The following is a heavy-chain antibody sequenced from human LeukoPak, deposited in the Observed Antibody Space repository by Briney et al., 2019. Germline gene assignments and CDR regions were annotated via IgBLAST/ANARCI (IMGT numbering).Heavy chain of an antibody. CDR1: GFTFSSYW. Sequence: PGGSLRLSCAASGFTFSSYWMSWVRQAPGKGLEWVANIKQDGSEKYYVDSVKGRFTISRDYAKNSLYLQMNSLRAEDTALYYCARDLDWGAFDAWGQGTLVTVSS. J-gene: IGHJ5*02. CDR2: IKQDGSEK. D-gene: IGHD3-9*01. CDR3: ARDLDWGAFDA. V-gene: IGHV3-7*03.